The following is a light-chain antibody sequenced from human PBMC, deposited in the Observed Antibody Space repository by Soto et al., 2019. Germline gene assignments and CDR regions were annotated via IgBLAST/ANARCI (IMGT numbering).Light chain of an antibody. CDR1: QTVGSNY. CDR3: PQYGDSPPLT. Sequence: IVLTQSPGTLSLSPGEGATLSCRASQTVGSNYLAWYQQKPGQAPRLLIHGASTRATGIPDRFSGSGSGEDFTLTIIRLEPEYFAVYYCPQYGDSPPLTFGQGTKV. CDR2: GAS. V-gene: IGKV3-20*01. J-gene: IGKJ1*01.